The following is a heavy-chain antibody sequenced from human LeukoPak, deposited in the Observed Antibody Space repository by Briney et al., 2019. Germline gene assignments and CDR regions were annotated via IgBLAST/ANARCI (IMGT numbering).Heavy chain of an antibody. J-gene: IGHJ4*02. CDR2: IRPDGSEK. D-gene: IGHD3-22*01. CDR3: ANDDSNSDY. CDR1: GFIFSTYG. Sequence: GGSLRLSCAASGFIFSTYGMHWVRQAPGKGLEWVAYIRPDGSEKYYADSVKGRFTISRDNSMNTLYLQMKTLTPEYTALYESANDDSNSDYWGQGTLVTVSS. V-gene: IGHV3-30*02.